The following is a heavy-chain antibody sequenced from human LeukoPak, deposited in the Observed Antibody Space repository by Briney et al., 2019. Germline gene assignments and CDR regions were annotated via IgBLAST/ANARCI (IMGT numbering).Heavy chain of an antibody. J-gene: IGHJ6*03. CDR1: GFTFSSYG. V-gene: IGHV3-30*18. CDR3: AKGEVGSYCSSTSCYVTYYYYYVDV. D-gene: IGHD2-2*01. CDR2: ISYDGSNK. Sequence: GGSLRLSCAASGFTFSSYGMHWVRQAPGKGLEWVAVISYDGSNKYYADSVKGRFTISRDNSKNTLYLQMNSLRAEDTAVYYCAKGEVGSYCSSTSCYVTYYYYYVDVWGKGTTVTVSS.